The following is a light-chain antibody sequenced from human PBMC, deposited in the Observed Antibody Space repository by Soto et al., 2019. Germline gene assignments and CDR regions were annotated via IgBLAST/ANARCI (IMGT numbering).Light chain of an antibody. J-gene: IGLJ2*01. CDR3: SSYAGSANLL. Sequence: QSVLTQPPSASGAPGQSVTITCTGTSSDVGRNHYVSWYQFLPGRVPKVMIYEVDKRPSGVPDRFSGSRSGNTASLTVSGLQPEDEGEYFCSSYAGSANLLFGGGTKLTVL. V-gene: IGLV2-8*01. CDR2: EVD. CDR1: SSDVGRNHY.